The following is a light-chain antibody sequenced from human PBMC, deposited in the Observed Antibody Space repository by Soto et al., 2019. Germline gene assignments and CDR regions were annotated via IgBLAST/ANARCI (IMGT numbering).Light chain of an antibody. CDR3: LQSYGTPLT. J-gene: IGKJ4*01. Sequence: DIQMTQSPSSLSASVGDRVTITCRVSQSISIYLNWYQQKPGKAPKLLIYGASSLQSGAPSRFSGSGSGTDFTLTISSLQPEDFATYYCLQSYGTPLTFGAGTKIEIK. V-gene: IGKV1-39*01. CDR2: GAS. CDR1: QSISIY.